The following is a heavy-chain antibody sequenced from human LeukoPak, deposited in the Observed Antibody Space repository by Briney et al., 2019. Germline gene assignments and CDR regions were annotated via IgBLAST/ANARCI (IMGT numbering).Heavy chain of an antibody. CDR1: GGSISSYY. CDR3: ARHHDYSNYNVVDY. J-gene: IGHJ4*02. V-gene: IGHV4-59*08. Sequence: SETLSLTCTVSGGSISSYYWSWIRQPPGKGLEWIGYIYYSGSTNYNPSLKSRVTISVDTSKNQFSLKLSSVTAADTAVYYRARHHDYSNYNVVDYWGQGTLVTVSS. D-gene: IGHD4-11*01. CDR2: IYYSGST.